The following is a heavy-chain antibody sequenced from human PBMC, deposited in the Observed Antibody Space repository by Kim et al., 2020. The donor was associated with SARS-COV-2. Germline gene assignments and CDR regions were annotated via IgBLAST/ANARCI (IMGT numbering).Heavy chain of an antibody. J-gene: IGHJ4*02. V-gene: IGHV4-34*01. Sequence: SETLSLTCAVYGGSFSGYYWSWIRQPPGKGLEWIGEINHSGSTNYNPSLKSRVTISVDTSKNQFSLKLSSVTAADTAVYYCARGWVTTDRGYFDYWGQGTLVTVSS. D-gene: IGHD4-17*01. CDR2: INHSGST. CDR1: GGSFSGYY. CDR3: ARGWVTTDRGYFDY.